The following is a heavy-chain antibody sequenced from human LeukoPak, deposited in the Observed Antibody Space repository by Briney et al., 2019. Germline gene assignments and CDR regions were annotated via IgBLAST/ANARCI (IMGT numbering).Heavy chain of an antibody. Sequence: RGSLRLSCAGSGFTFSSYAMSWVRQAPGKELEWVRAISGSGGSTYYADSVKGRFTISRDNSKNTLYLQMSSLRAEDTAVYCCANRARGSNCYGSGVAYWGQRTLVTVSS. CDR1: GFTFSSYA. J-gene: IGHJ4*02. V-gene: IGHV3-23*01. CDR2: ISGSGGST. D-gene: IGHD3-10*01. CDR3: ANRARGSNCYGSGVAY.